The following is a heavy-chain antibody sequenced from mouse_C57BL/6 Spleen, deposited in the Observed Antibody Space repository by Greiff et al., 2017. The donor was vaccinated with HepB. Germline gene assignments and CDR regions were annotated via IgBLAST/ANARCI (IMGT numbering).Heavy chain of an antibody. CDR2: IDPSDSET. Sequence: VQLQQPGAELVRPGSSVKLSCKASGYTFTSYWMHWVKQRPIQGLEWIGNIDPSDSETHYNQKFKDKATLTVDKSSSTAYMQLSSLTSEDSAVYYSARENYYGSSYAFDYWGRGTTLTVSS. D-gene: IGHD1-1*01. CDR1: GYTFTSYW. V-gene: IGHV1-52*01. J-gene: IGHJ2*01. CDR3: ARENYYGSSYAFDY.